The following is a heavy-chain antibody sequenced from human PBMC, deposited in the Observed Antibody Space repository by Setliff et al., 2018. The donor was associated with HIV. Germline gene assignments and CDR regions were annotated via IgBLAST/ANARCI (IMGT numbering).Heavy chain of an antibody. CDR3: ARHGGRYFDF. J-gene: IGHJ4*02. V-gene: IGHV4-38-2*01. CDR1: DYSISSAHN. CDR2: IYYSGST. D-gene: IGHD2-15*01. Sequence: SETLSLTCDVSDYSISSAHNWAWIRQAPGRGLEWIGYIYYSGSTNNNPSLKSRVTISVDTSKNQFSLKLSSVTAADTAVYFCARHGGRYFDFWGPGTLVTVSS.